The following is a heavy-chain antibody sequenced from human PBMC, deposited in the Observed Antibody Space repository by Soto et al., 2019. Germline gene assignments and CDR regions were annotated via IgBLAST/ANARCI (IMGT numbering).Heavy chain of an antibody. Sequence: QVQLVQSGAEVKKPGASVKVSCKASGYTFTRYAFHWVRQAPGQRLEWMGWINAGNGNRKYSQNFQGRVTITRDTSASTAYMELSSLRSEDTAVYYCARPSYSATFDYWGQGTLVTVSS. J-gene: IGHJ4*02. D-gene: IGHD2-15*01. CDR3: ARPSYSATFDY. CDR1: GYTFTRYA. CDR2: INAGNGNR. V-gene: IGHV1-3*01.